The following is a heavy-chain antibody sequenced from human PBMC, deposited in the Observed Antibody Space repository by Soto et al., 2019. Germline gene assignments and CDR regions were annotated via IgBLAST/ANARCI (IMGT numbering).Heavy chain of an antibody. Sequence: QGQLLQSGAEVKKPGASVKVSCKTSGYSFTDYKLHWVRQAPGQGLEWMGWVDPNGGGSNSAQKLQGSVTTTWDTYITPAYVDLTRLTTNDTATYFCATWVDYGDFEGFDFWGQGNLVTGSS. J-gene: IGHJ4*02. CDR1: GYSFTDYK. CDR2: VDPNGGGS. V-gene: IGHV1-2*04. D-gene: IGHD4-17*01. CDR3: ATWVDYGDFEGFDF.